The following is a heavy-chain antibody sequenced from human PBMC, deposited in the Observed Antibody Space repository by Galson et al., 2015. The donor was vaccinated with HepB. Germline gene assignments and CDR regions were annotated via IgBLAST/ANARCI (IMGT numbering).Heavy chain of an antibody. J-gene: IGHJ4*02. D-gene: IGHD1-26*01. CDR3: ARGRTIVGAIPRLRDY. CDR1: GFTFSSYA. Sequence: SLRLSCAASGFTFSSYAMHWVRQAPGKGLEWVAVISYDGSNKYYADSVKGRFTISRDNSKNTLYLQMNSLRAEDTAVYYCARGRTIVGAIPRLRDYWGQGTLVTVSS. V-gene: IGHV3-30*04. CDR2: ISYDGSNK.